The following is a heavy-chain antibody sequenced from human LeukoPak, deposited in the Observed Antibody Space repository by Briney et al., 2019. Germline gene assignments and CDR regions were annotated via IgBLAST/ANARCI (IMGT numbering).Heavy chain of an antibody. D-gene: IGHD6-6*01. Sequence: GGSLRLSCAASGFTFSDYYMTWIRQAPGKGLERVSYISTGNIIYYADSVKGRFTISRDNAKNSLYLQMGSLRAEDTAVYYCARDRTTYSSSSFDYWGQGTLVTVSS. CDR1: GFTFSDYY. V-gene: IGHV3-11*01. J-gene: IGHJ4*02. CDR3: ARDRTTYSSSSFDY. CDR2: ISTGNII.